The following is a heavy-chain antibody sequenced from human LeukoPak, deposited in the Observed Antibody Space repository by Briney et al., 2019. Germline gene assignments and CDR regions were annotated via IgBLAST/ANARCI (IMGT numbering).Heavy chain of an antibody. Sequence: PGGSLRLSCAASGFAFDSFAMSWVRQAPGQGLAWVSAIGDSSSHTYYADSVKGRFTISRDSSKNTVYLQMNSLRGEDTALYYCAKPKRGLPDDAFDFWGQGTMVTVSS. D-gene: IGHD3-10*01. CDR2: IGDSSSHT. CDR3: AKPKRGLPDDAFDF. V-gene: IGHV3-23*01. CDR1: GFAFDSFA. J-gene: IGHJ3*01.